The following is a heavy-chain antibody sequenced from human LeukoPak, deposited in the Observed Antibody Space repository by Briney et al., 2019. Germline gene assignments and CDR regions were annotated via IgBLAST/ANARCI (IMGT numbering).Heavy chain of an antibody. CDR2: ISTSSSYI. D-gene: IGHD6-19*01. CDR3: ARGASVVAGNDNAFDI. J-gene: IGHJ3*02. V-gene: IGHV3-21*01. CDR1: GFTFSSYS. Sequence: GGSLRLSCAAAGFTFSSYSMNWVRQAPGKGLEWVSSISTSSSYIYYADSVKGRFTISRDNARNSLYLQMNSLGAEDTAVYYCARGASVVAGNDNAFDIWGQGTMVTVSS.